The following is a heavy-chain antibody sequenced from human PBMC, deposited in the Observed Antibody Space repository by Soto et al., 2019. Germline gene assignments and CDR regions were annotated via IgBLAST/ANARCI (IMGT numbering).Heavy chain of an antibody. CDR3: ARDLNKWASKAQLSTAGMDV. CDR2: ISSSSTYI. Sequence: AGSLRLSCAASGFTFNTYNMNWVRQAPGKGLEWVSSISSSSTYIFYADSVRGRFTIPRDNAENSLYLQMSSLRAEDTAVYYCARDLNKWASKAQLSTAGMDVWGQGTTVTVSS. D-gene: IGHD2-2*01. J-gene: IGHJ6*01. CDR1: GFTFNTYN. V-gene: IGHV3-21*01.